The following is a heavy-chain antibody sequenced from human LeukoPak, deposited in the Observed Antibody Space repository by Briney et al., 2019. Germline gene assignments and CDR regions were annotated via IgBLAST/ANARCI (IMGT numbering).Heavy chain of an antibody. V-gene: IGHV3-7*03. J-gene: IGHJ4*02. CDR2: INDGGSGK. Sequence: GSLRLSCAASGFVFSNYWMTWVCQAPGKGLEWVASINDGGSGKYYVDSVKGRFTISRDNAQKSLYLEMHSLRAEDTAVYYCARAVTSTEGYWGQGTLVTVSS. CDR3: ARAVTSTEGY. D-gene: IGHD4-17*01. CDR1: GFVFSNYW.